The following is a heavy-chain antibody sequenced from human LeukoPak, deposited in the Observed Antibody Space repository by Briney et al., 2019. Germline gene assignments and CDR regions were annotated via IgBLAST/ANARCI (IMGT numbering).Heavy chain of an antibody. CDR3: ARVRDYYDSRGYYFEYFDH. CDR2: LYSGGST. D-gene: IGHD3-22*01. V-gene: IGHV3-53*01. J-gene: IGHJ1*01. Sequence: ETLSLTCAVYGGSFSGYYWSWIRQPPGKGLEWISVLYSGGSTNYADSVKGRFTISRDNSKNTLYLQMNSLRAEDTAVYYCARVRDYYDSRGYYFEYFDHWGQGTLVTVSS. CDR1: GGSFSGYY.